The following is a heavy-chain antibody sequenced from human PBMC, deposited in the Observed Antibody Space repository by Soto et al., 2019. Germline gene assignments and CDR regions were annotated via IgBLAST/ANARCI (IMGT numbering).Heavy chain of an antibody. J-gene: IGHJ6*02. CDR2: IIPIFGTA. CDR3: ARVRERWPQLGAYYYYGMDV. CDR1: GGTFSSYA. V-gene: IGHV1-69*01. D-gene: IGHD3-16*01. Sequence: QVQLVQSGAEVKKPGASVKVSCKASGGTFSSYAISWVRQAPGQGLEWMGGIIPIFGTANYAQKFQGRVTITADESTSTAYMELSSLRSEDTAVYYCARVRERWPQLGAYYYYGMDVWGQGTTVTVSS.